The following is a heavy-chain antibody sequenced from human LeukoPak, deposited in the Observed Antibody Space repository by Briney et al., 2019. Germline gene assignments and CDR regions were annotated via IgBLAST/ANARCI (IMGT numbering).Heavy chain of an antibody. Sequence: ASGPTLVNPTQTLTLTCTFSGVSLSTSGVGVGWIRQPPGKALEWLALIYWNDDKRYSPSLKSRLTITQDTSKNQVVLTMTNMDPVDTATYYCAHSRYEGSSCYFHYWGQGTLVTVSS. D-gene: IGHD3-22*01. CDR2: IYWNDDK. CDR1: GVSLSTSGVG. V-gene: IGHV2-5*01. J-gene: IGHJ4*02. CDR3: AHSRYEGSSCYFHY.